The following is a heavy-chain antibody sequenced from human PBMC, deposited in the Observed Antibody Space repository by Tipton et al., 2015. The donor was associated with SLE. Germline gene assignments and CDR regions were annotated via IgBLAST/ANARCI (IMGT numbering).Heavy chain of an antibody. V-gene: IGHV4-59*12. CDR3: ARDPRGGDAFDI. CDR1: GGSISSYY. D-gene: IGHD3-10*01. J-gene: IGHJ3*02. CDR2: IYYSGST. Sequence: LRLSCTVSGGSISSYYWSWIRQPPGKGLEWIGYIYYSGSTNYNPSLKSRVTISVDTSMNQFSLKLSSVTAADTAVYYCARDPRGGDAFDIWGQGTMVTVSS.